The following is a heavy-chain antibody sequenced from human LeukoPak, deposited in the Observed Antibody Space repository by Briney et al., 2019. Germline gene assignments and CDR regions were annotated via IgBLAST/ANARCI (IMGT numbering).Heavy chain of an antibody. CDR2: INPNSGGT. CDR1: GYTFTGYY. V-gene: IGHV1-2*02. D-gene: IGHD4-17*01. J-gene: IGHJ4*02. Sequence: GASVKVSCKASGYTFTGYYMHWVRQAPGQGLEWMGWINPNSGGTNYAQKFQGRVTMTRDTSISTAYMELSRLRSDDTAVYYCARATTVTTWNFDYWGQGTLVTVSS. CDR3: ARATTVTTWNFDY.